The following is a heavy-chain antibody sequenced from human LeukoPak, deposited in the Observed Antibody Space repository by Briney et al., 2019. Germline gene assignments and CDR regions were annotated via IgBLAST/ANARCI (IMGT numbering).Heavy chain of an antibody. D-gene: IGHD6-19*01. Sequence: ASVKASCKASGYTFTSYYMHWVRQAPGQGLEWIGIINPSGGSTSYAQKFQGSVTMTRDTSTSTVYMELSSLRSEDTAVYYCARGEAVAGMYYGMDVWGKGTTVTVSS. V-gene: IGHV1-46*01. CDR2: INPSGGST. J-gene: IGHJ6*04. CDR1: GYTFTSYY. CDR3: ARGEAVAGMYYGMDV.